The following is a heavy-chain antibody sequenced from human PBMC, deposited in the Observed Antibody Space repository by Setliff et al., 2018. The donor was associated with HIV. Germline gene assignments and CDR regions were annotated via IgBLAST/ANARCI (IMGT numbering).Heavy chain of an antibody. CDR2: INPSGTT. D-gene: IGHD3-10*01. CDR3: ATYADRESNRFDP. CDR1: GGSFSGYY. V-gene: IGHV4-34*01. J-gene: IGHJ5*02. Sequence: SETLSLTCAVYGGSFSGYYWTWIRQPPGKGLEWIGEINPSGTTNYNPSLLSRVTMSIDKSKNQFSLRLRSVAAADTAVYYCATYADRESNRFDPWGQGILVTVSS.